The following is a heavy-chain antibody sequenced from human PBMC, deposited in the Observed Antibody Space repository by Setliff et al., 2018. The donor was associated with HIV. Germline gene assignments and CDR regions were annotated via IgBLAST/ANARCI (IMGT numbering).Heavy chain of an antibody. Sequence: SETLSLTCTVSGGSISTYYWSWIRQPPGNGLEWIGYIYYTGSTNCNPSLKSRVTISVDTSKNQFSLNLSSVTATDTAVYYCARVACSSTSCPRRYAFDMWGQGTMVTVSS. J-gene: IGHJ3*02. CDR2: IYYTGST. CDR3: ARVACSSTSCPRRYAFDM. D-gene: IGHD2-2*01. V-gene: IGHV4-59*01. CDR1: GGSISTYY.